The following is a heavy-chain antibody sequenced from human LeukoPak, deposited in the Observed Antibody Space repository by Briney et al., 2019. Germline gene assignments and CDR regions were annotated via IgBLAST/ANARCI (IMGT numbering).Heavy chain of an antibody. J-gene: IGHJ6*03. D-gene: IGHD2-15*01. CDR1: GGSISSYY. V-gene: IGHV4-4*07. CDR3: ARYNPRRLLPLYYYYYYMDV. CDR2: IYTSGST. Sequence: SSETLSLTCTVSGGSISSYYWSWIRQPAGKGLEWIGRIYTSGSTNYNPSLKSRVTMSVDTSKNQFSLKLSSVTAADTAVYYCARYNPRRLLPLYYYYYYMDVWGKGTTVTVSS.